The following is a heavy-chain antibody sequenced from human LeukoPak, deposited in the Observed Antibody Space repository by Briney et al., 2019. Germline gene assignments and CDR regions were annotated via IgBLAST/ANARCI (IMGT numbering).Heavy chain of an antibody. Sequence: GGSLRLSCAASGFTFSSYSMNWVRQAPGKGLEWVSSISSSSTYIYYADSVKGRFTISRGNAKNSLYLQMNSLRAEDTAVYYCARNGCSGGTCFPWDYWGQGTLVTVSS. V-gene: IGHV3-21*01. J-gene: IGHJ4*02. CDR1: GFTFSSYS. CDR3: ARNGCSGGTCFPWDY. CDR2: ISSSSTYI. D-gene: IGHD2-15*01.